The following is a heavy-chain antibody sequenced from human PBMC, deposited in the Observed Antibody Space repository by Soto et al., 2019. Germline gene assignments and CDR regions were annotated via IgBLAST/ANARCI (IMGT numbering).Heavy chain of an antibody. V-gene: IGHV1-69*01. Sequence: QVQLVQSGAEVKKPGSSVKVSCQASGGTFSIYSMNWVRQAPGQGLEWMGGIIPMFGAPNYAQKFQGRVTMTADETTSTAYMELSSLTFADTAVYFCARAFRQWLEKAGFDYWGQGTRVTVSS. CDR3: ARAFRQWLEKAGFDY. CDR2: IIPMFGAP. J-gene: IGHJ4*02. CDR1: GGTFSIYS. D-gene: IGHD6-19*01.